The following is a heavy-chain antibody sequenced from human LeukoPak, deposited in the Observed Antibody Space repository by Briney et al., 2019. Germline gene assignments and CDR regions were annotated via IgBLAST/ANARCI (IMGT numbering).Heavy chain of an antibody. Sequence: GGSLRLSCAASGFTFSSYSMNWVRQAPGKGLEWVSYISSSSSTIYYADSVKGRFTISRDNSKNTLYLQMNSLRAEDTAVYYCAREDRQQLRDYWGQGTLVTVSS. V-gene: IGHV3-48*01. J-gene: IGHJ4*02. D-gene: IGHD6-13*01. CDR1: GFTFSSYS. CDR3: AREDRQQLRDY. CDR2: ISSSSSTI.